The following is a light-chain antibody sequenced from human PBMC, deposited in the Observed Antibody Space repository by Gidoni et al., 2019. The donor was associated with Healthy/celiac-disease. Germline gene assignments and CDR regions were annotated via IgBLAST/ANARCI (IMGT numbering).Light chain of an antibody. V-gene: IGKV1-33*01. Sequence: IQMTQSPSSLYASVGDRVTITCQASQDISNYLNLYQQKPVKAPKLLIYDASNLETGVPSRFSGSGYGTDFTFTISSLQPEDIATYYCQQYDNLPLTFXGXTKVEIK. CDR1: QDISNY. CDR3: QQYDNLPLT. J-gene: IGKJ4*01. CDR2: DAS.